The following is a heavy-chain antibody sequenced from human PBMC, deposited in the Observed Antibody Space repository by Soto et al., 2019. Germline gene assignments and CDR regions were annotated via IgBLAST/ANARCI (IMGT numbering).Heavy chain of an antibody. CDR3: AKDLIYGYNSGRPFDS. D-gene: IGHD6-19*01. CDR2: IGSRGDST. V-gene: IGHV3-23*01. CDR1: GFTFSSFA. J-gene: IGHJ4*02. Sequence: EVQLLESGGGLVQPGGSLRLSCAASGFTFSSFAMSWVRQAPGKGLEWVSAIGSRGDSTYYADSVKGRFTISRDNSKNTLYLQMNCLRAEDTAVYYCAKDLIYGYNSGRPFDSWGQGTLVTVSS.